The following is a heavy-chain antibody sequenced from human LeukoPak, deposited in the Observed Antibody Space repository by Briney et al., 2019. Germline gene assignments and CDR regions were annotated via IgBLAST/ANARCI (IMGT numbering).Heavy chain of an antibody. V-gene: IGHV4-34*01. Sequence: SETLSLTCAVYGGSFSGYYWSWIRQPPGKGLEWIGEINHSGSTNYNPSLKSRVTISVDTSKNQFSLKLSSVTAADTAVYNCARVRALSITMIVVVPYYFDYWGQGTLVTVSS. D-gene: IGHD3-22*01. CDR3: ARVRALSITMIVVVPYYFDY. J-gene: IGHJ4*02. CDR2: INHSGST. CDR1: GGSFSGYY.